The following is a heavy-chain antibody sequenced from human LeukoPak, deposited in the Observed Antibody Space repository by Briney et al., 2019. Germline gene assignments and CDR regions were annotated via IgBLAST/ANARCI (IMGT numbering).Heavy chain of an antibody. D-gene: IGHD5-18*01. CDR1: GGSFSGYY. J-gene: IGHJ4*02. V-gene: IGHV4-34*01. CDR3: ARRRGYSYGYHYFDY. CDR2: INHSGST. Sequence: SETLSLTCAVYGGSFSGYYWSWIRQPPGKGLEWIGEINHSGSTNYNPSPKSRVTISVDTSKNQFSLKLSSVTAADTAVYYCARRRGYSYGYHYFDYWGQGTLVTVSS.